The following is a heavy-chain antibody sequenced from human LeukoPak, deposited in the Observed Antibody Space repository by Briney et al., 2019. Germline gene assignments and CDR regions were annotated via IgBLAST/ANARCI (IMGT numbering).Heavy chain of an antibody. V-gene: IGHV3-48*03. CDR2: ISSSGSTI. J-gene: IGHJ3*01. Sequence: PGGSLRLSCAASGFTFSSYEMNWVRQAPGKGLEWVSYISSSGSTIYYADSVKGRFTISRDNAKNSLYPQMNSLRAEDTAVYYCARDGGSYYFVGSVSDFWGQGTMVTVSS. CDR3: ARDGGSYYFVGSVSDF. CDR1: GFTFSSYE. D-gene: IGHD1-26*01.